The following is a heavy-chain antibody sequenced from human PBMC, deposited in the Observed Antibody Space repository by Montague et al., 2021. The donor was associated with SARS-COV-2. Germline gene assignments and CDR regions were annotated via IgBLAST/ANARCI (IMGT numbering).Heavy chain of an antibody. CDR1: GGSISSGRYY. Sequence: TLSLTCTVSGGSISSGRYYWSWIRQPAGKGLEWIGRIYTSGTTDYSFYLKSRVTITVDTSKNQFSLKLTSVTAADTAVYYCARAHSGSWAHLDNWGQGSLVTVSS. D-gene: IGHD5-12*01. CDR2: IYTSGTT. CDR3: ARAHSGSWAHLDN. J-gene: IGHJ4*02. V-gene: IGHV4-61*02.